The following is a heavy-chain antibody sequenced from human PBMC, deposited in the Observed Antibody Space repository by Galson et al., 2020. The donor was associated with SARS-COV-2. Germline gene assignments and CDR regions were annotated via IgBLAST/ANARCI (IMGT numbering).Heavy chain of an antibody. D-gene: IGHD6-13*01. V-gene: IGHV4-34*01. J-gene: IGHJ6*02. Sequence: SETLSLTCAVYGGSFSGYYWSWIRKPPGKGLEWIGEINHSGSTNYNPSLKSRVTLSVDTSKIQFSLKLSSVTAADTAVYYCARSSIAAAGVGVYYYYGMDVWGQGTTVTVSS. CDR1: GGSFSGYY. CDR3: ARSSIAAAGVGVYYYYGMDV. CDR2: INHSGST.